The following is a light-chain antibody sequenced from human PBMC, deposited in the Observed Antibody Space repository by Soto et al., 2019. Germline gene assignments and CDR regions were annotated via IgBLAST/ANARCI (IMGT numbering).Light chain of an antibody. Sequence: DIVMTQSPDSLAVSLGERATINCKSSQSVLYSSNNKNYLAWYQQKPGQPPKLLIYWASTRESGVPDRFSGSGSGTDFARTSSSLQAEDVAFYYCQQYYSTPWTFGQGTKVEIK. V-gene: IGKV4-1*01. CDR1: QSVLYSSNNKNY. J-gene: IGKJ1*01. CDR3: QQYYSTPWT. CDR2: WAS.